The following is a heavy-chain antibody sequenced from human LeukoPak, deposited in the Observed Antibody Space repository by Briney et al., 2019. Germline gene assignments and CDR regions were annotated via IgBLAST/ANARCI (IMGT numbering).Heavy chain of an antibody. Sequence: GGSLRLPCAASGFMFSTYAMSWVRQAPGKGLEWVSLISGSGGSTYYADSVKGRFTISRDNGKNTLSLQMNSLRAEDTALYYCAKERLTTTTFDSWGRGTLVTVSS. CDR2: ISGSGGST. J-gene: IGHJ4*02. CDR1: GFMFSTYA. D-gene: IGHD4-17*01. V-gene: IGHV3-23*01. CDR3: AKERLTTTTFDS.